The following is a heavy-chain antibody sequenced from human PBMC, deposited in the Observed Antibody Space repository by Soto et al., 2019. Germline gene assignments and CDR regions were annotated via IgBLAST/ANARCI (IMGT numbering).Heavy chain of an antibody. J-gene: IGHJ5*02. CDR2: IYHSGST. CDR3: ARERPDGARLDP. Sequence: QVQLQESGPGLVKPSQTLSLTCTVSGGSISSGDYYWSWTRQPPGKGLEWIAYIYHSGSTYYTPSLKSRVTISVDTSKNQFSLKRSSVTAADTAVYYCARERPDGARLDPWGQGTLVTVSS. V-gene: IGHV4-30-4*01. CDR1: GGSISSGDYY. D-gene: IGHD6-6*01.